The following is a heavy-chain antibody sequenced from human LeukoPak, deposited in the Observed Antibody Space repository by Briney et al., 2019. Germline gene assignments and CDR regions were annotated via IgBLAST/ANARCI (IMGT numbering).Heavy chain of an antibody. J-gene: IGHJ3*01. CDR3: ARHVTVTYDAFDL. Sequence: PSETLSLTCTVSGYSISSGYYWGWIRQPPGKGPEWIGYVYYKGDTSYSPSLDSRVSISVDTSKKQFSLKLNSVTAADTAMYYCARHVTVTYDAFDLWGQGTMITVSS. CDR1: GYSISSGYY. CDR2: VYYKGDT. V-gene: IGHV4-38-2*02. D-gene: IGHD4-11*01.